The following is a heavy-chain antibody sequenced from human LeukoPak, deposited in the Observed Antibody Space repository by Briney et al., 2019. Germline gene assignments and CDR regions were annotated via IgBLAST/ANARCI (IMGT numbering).Heavy chain of an antibody. V-gene: IGHV5-51*01. Sequence: GESLKISCKGSGYSFTSYWIGWVRQMPGKGLEWMGIIYPGDSDTRYSPSFQGQVTISADKSISTAYLQWSSLKASDTAMYYCARPGSSGWYLTDAFDIWGQGTMVTVSS. J-gene: IGHJ3*02. CDR2: IYPGDSDT. CDR3: ARPGSSGWYLTDAFDI. CDR1: GYSFTSYW. D-gene: IGHD6-19*01.